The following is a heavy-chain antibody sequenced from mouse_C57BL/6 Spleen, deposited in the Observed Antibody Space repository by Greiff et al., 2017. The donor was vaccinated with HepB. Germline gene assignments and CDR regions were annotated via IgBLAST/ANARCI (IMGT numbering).Heavy chain of an antibody. Sequence: EVHLVESGPGLVKPSQSLSLTCSVTGYSITSGYYWNWIRQFPGNKLEWMGYISYDGSNNYNPSLKNRISITRDTSKNQFFLKLNSVTTEDTATYYCARDGGSSGFDYWGQGTTLTVAS. CDR3: ARDGGSSGFDY. V-gene: IGHV3-6*01. J-gene: IGHJ2*01. CDR1: GYSITSGYY. D-gene: IGHD3-2*02. CDR2: ISYDGSN.